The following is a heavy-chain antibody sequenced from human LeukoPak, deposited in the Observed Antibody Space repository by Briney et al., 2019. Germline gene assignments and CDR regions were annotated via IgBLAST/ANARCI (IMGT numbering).Heavy chain of an antibody. D-gene: IGHD3-16*02. J-gene: IGHJ3*02. CDR1: GFTVRDNY. Sequence: QSGGSLRLSCAVSGFTVRDNYLNWVRQTPGKRLECVSVLYSGGAAYYADSVKGRFTISRDNAKNSLYLQMNSLRAEDTAVYYCASGSYGYAFDIWGQGTMVTVSS. CDR3: ASGSYGYAFDI. CDR2: LYSGGAA. V-gene: IGHV3-53*01.